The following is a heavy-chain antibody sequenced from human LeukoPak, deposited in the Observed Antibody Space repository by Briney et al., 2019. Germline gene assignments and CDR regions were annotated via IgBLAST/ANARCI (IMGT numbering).Heavy chain of an antibody. CDR3: ARGPKGTVRYFDL. D-gene: IGHD3-10*01. CDR1: GGSISSGGYY. J-gene: IGHJ2*01. V-gene: IGHV4-30-2*05. CDR2: IYHSGST. Sequence: PSETLSLTCTVSGGSISSGGYYWSWIRQPPGKGLEWIGYIYHSGSTYYNPSLKSRVTISVDTSKNQFSLKLSSVTAADTAVYYCARGPKGTVRYFDLWGRGTLVTVSS.